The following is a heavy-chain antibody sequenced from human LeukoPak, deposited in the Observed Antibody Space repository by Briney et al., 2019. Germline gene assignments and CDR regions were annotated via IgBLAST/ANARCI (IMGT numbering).Heavy chain of an antibody. V-gene: IGHV3-21*01. CDR3: ARDQYSYVHAAH. CDR2: IRSSRAYI. CDR1: GFTFSDYA. J-gene: IGHJ4*02. D-gene: IGHD5-18*01. Sequence: PGGSLRLSCVASGFTFSDYAMEWVRQAPGKGREWISAIRSSRAYIFYADSVKGGFTISRDNPKNTLHLQMNSLRAEDTPVYYCARDQYSYVHAAHWGEGALVTLSS.